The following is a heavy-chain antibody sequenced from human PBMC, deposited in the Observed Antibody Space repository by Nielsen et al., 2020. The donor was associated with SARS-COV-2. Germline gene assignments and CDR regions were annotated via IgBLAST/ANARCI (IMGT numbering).Heavy chain of an antibody. V-gene: IGHV3-13*04. CDR3: ARGFSSGLFYYFDY. Sequence: GGSLRLSCAASGFTFSSYDMHWVRQATGKGLEWVSATGTAGDTYYPGSVKGRFTISRENAKNSLYLQMNSLRAGDTAVYYCARGFSSGLFYYFDYWGQGTLVTVSS. J-gene: IGHJ4*02. D-gene: IGHD6-19*01. CDR1: GFTFSSYD. CDR2: TGTAGDT.